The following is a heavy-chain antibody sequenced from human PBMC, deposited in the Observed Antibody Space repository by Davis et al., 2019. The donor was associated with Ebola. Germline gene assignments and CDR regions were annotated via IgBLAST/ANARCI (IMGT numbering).Heavy chain of an antibody. CDR3: ARTYYYDSSGYPGAFDI. V-gene: IGHV1-46*01. D-gene: IGHD3-22*01. J-gene: IGHJ3*02. CDR1: GYTFTSYY. CDR2: INPSGGST. Sequence: ASVKVSCKASGYTFTSYYMHWVRQAPGQGLEWMGIINPSGGSTSYAQKFQGRVTMTRDTSTSTVYMELSRLRSDDTAVYYCARTYYYDSSGYPGAFDIWGQGTMVTVSS.